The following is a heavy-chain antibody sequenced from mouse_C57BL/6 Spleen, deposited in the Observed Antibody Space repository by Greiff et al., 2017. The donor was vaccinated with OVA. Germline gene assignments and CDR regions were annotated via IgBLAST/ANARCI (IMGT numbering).Heavy chain of an antibody. CDR1: GFTFSSYA. J-gene: IGHJ2*01. Sequence: EVKLKESGGGLVKPGGSLKLSCAASGFTFSSYAMSWVRQTPEKRLEWVGTISDGGSYTYYPDNVKGRFTTSRDNAKNNLYLQMSHLKAEDTAMYYCARDELFDYWGQGTTLTVSS. V-gene: IGHV5-4*01. CDR2: ISDGGSYT. CDR3: ARDELFDY.